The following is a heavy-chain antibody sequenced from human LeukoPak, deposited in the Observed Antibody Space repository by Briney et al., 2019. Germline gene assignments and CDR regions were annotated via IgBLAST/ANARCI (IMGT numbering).Heavy chain of an antibody. CDR3: ARDSGSNSGGFDY. CDR2: ITPIFGTA. J-gene: IGHJ4*02. D-gene: IGHD1-26*01. Sequence: ASVKVSCKASGGTFSGYVINWVRQAPGQGLEWMGGITPIFGTANYAQKFQGRVAITADESTSTAYMELSSLRSEDTAMYYCARDSGSNSGGFDYWGQGTLVTVSS. V-gene: IGHV1-69*01. CDR1: GGTFSGYV.